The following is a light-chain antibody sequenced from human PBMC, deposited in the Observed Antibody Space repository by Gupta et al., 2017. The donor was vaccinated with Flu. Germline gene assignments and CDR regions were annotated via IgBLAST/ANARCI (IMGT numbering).Light chain of an antibody. J-gene: IGKJ4*01. CDR3: QQYNKWPPLT. Sequence: EIVMTQSPATLSVSPGESATLSCRASQIVSGNLAWYQQKPGQAPRLLIYGASTRATGIPARFSGSGSGTEFTLTISSLQSEDFAVYYCQQYNKWPPLTFGGGTKVEIK. V-gene: IGKV3-15*01. CDR2: GAS. CDR1: QIVSGN.